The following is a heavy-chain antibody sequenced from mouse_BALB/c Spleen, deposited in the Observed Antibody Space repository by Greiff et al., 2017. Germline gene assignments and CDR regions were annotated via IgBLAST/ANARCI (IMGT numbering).Heavy chain of an antibody. J-gene: IGHJ3*01. D-gene: IGHD2-3*01. Sequence: EVQLVESGGGLVKPGGSLKLSCAASGFTFSDYYMYWVRPTPEKRLEWVATISDGGSYTYYPDSVKGRFTISRYNAKNNLYLQMSSLKSEDTAMYYCARGGYDGYYWFAYWGQGTLVTVSA. CDR1: GFTFSDYY. CDR3: ARGGYDGYYWFAY. CDR2: ISDGGSYT. V-gene: IGHV5-4*02.